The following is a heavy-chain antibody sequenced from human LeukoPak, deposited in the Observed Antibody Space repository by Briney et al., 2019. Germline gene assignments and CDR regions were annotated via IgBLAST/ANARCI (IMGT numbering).Heavy chain of an antibody. CDR2: INHSGST. CDR1: GGSFSGYY. V-gene: IGHV4-34*01. J-gene: IGHJ4*02. Sequence: SETLSLTCAVYGGSFSGYYWSWIRQPPGKGLEWIGEINHSGSTNYNPSLKSRVTISVDTSKNQFSLKLSSVTAADTAVYYCARDPVILTGYYRDAGFDYWGQGTLVTVSS. CDR3: ARDPVILTGYYRDAGFDY. D-gene: IGHD3-9*01.